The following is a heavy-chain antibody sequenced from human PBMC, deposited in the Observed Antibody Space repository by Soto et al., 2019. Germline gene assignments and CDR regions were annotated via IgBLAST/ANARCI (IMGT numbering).Heavy chain of an antibody. CDR1: GGSFRDYS. Sequence: QVQLQQWGAGLLKPSETLSLNCAVYGGSFRDYSWTWIRQPPGKGLEWIGEINHTGSTNYNPSLKSRVTISVDTSTNQFSLKVSSVTAADTAVYYCARRRVMTLWFDPWGQGTLVTVSS. J-gene: IGHJ5*02. CDR3: ARRRVMTLWFDP. D-gene: IGHD2-21*02. V-gene: IGHV4-34*02. CDR2: INHTGST.